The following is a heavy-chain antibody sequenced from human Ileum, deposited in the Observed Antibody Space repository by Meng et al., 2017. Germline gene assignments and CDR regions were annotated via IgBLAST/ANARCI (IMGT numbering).Heavy chain of an antibody. CDR1: GGSITTSGYY. CDR2: IYYSEGA. Sequence: SETLSLTCTVSGGSITTSGYYWAWIRQPPGKGLEWIGSIYYSEGASYNPSLKSRVIISLDTSKNQFSLRVNSVTAADTAVYYCMTHERSGRYSTNWLDPWGQGTLVTVSS. V-gene: IGHV4-39*07. CDR3: MTHERSGRYSTNWLDP. D-gene: IGHD3-10*01. J-gene: IGHJ5*02.